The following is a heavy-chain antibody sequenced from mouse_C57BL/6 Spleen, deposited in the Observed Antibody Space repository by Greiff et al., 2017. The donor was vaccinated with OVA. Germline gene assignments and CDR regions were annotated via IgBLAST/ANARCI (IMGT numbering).Heavy chain of an antibody. V-gene: IGHV1-72*01. CDR2: IDPNSGGT. Sequence: QVQLQQPGAELVKPGASVTLSCKASGYTFTSYWMHWVKQRPGRGLEWIGRIDPNSGGTKYNEKFKSKATLTVDKPSSTAYMQLSSLTSEDSEVYYCAREAVYYYGSSYFDYWGQGTTLTVSS. J-gene: IGHJ2*01. CDR1: GYTFTSYW. CDR3: AREAVYYYGSSYFDY. D-gene: IGHD1-1*01.